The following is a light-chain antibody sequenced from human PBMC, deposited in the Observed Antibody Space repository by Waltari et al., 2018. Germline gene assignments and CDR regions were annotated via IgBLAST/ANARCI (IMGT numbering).Light chain of an antibody. J-gene: IGKJ1*01. CDR2: GAS. CDR3: QHYVTLPVT. CDR1: QGVSRT. V-gene: IGKV3-20*01. Sequence: ELVLTQSPGTLSLSPGDRATLSCRASQGVSRTLAWYQQKPGQAPSLLIYGASIRATGITDRFSGSGSGTDVSLTISRLEPEDFAVYYCQHYVTLPVTFGQGTKVEIK.